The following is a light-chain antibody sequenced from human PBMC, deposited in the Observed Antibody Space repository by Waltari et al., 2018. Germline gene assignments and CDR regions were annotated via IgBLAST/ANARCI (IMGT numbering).Light chain of an antibody. J-gene: IGLJ6*01. CDR3: QVWDSSSDHPV. CDR1: NIGSKY. Sequence: SYELTQAPSVSAASGQTARITCGGDNIGSKYVHWYQQKPPQAPVQVIYSDTKRPSGYPERFTGSNSGNTATLTVSGVEAGDEADYYWQVWDSSSDHPVFGSGTKLTGL. CDR2: SDT. V-gene: IGLV3-21*01.